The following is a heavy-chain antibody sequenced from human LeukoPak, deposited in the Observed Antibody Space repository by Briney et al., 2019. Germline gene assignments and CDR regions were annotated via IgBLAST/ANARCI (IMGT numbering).Heavy chain of an antibody. D-gene: IGHD2-21*01. J-gene: IGHJ6*02. CDR3: ARHRAGVIRLGVDV. V-gene: IGHV3-21*01. CDR1: GFTFSTYS. Sequence: GESLRLSCAASGFTFSTYSMDWVRHAPGKGLVWVSSISISSSSVYYADSVKGRFTISRDNAKNSLYLQMNSLRAEDTAIYYCARHRAGVIRLGVDVWGQGTTVTVSS. CDR2: ISISSSSV.